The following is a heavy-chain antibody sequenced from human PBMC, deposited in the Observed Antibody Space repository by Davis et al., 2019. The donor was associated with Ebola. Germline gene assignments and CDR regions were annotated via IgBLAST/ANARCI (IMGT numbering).Heavy chain of an antibody. Sequence: GESLKISCAASGFTFSSYSMNWVRQAPGEGLEWVSYISSSSSTIYYADSVKGRFTISRDNAKNSLYLQMNSLRDEDTAVYYCARANHMTTVTTCDYWGQGTLVTVSS. V-gene: IGHV3-48*02. J-gene: IGHJ4*02. CDR3: ARANHMTTVTTCDY. CDR2: ISSSSSTI. D-gene: IGHD4-17*01. CDR1: GFTFSSYS.